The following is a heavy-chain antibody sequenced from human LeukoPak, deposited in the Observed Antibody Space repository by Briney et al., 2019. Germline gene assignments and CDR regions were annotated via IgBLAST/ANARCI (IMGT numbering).Heavy chain of an antibody. CDR1: GFTFSSYE. CDR3: ARMGSRIFGVADAFDI. D-gene: IGHD3-3*02. J-gene: IGHJ3*02. V-gene: IGHV3-48*03. Sequence: PGGSLRLSCAASGFTFSSYEMNWVRQAPGKGLEWVSYISSSGSTIYYADSVKGRFTISRDNAKNSLYLQMSSPRAEDTAVYYCARMGSRIFGVADAFDIWGQGTMVTVSS. CDR2: ISSSGSTI.